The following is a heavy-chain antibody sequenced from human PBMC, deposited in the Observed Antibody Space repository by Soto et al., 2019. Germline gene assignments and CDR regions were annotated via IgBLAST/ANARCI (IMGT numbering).Heavy chain of an antibody. J-gene: IGHJ3*02. CDR2: ISGSGGST. V-gene: IGHV3-23*01. CDR1: GFTFSSYA. Sequence: GGSLRLSCAASGFTFSSYAMSWVRQAPGKGLEWVSAISGSGGSTYYADSVKGRFTISRDNSKNTLYLQMNSLRAEDTAVYYCAKGSYYDFWSGYYITGAFDIWGQGTMVTVS. D-gene: IGHD3-3*01. CDR3: AKGSYYDFWSGYYITGAFDI.